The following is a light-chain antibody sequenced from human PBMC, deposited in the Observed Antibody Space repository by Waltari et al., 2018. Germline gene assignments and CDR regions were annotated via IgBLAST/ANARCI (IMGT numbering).Light chain of an antibody. J-gene: IGKJ2*01. CDR1: QNISNH. Sequence: DIQMTQSPSSLSASVGDRVTITCRTSQNISNHLNWYQLKPGRAPKLLIYSTSSLQSGGPSRCSGSGSGTEFSLTIDSLQPDDFATYSCQQSFTPRYTFGQGTKLDLK. V-gene: IGKV1-39*01. CDR2: STS. CDR3: QQSFTPRYT.